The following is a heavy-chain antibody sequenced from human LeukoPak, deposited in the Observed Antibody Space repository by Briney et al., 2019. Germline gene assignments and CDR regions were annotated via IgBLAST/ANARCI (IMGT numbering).Heavy chain of an antibody. V-gene: IGHV3-48*02. CDR2: ISRSSGTI. J-gene: IGHJ4*02. CDR3: ARIWGYCSGASGYATPY. CDR1: GFTFSSYS. Sequence: PGGSLRLSCVASGFTFSSYSMNWVRQAPGRGLEWVSYISRSSGTIYYADSVKGRFTISRDNAKNSLYLLMNSLRDEDTAVYYCARIWGYCSGASGYATPYWGQGTLVTVYS. D-gene: IGHD2-15*01.